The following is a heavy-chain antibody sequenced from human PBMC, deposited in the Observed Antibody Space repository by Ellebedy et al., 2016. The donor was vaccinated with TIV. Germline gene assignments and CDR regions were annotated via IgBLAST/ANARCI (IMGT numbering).Heavy chain of an antibody. D-gene: IGHD1-1*01. CDR3: ATDRAPDGRNWCIDL. V-gene: IGHV1-69*13. J-gene: IGHJ2*01. Sequence: AASVKVSCKASGGTFSSYVISWVRQAPGQGLEWMGGIIPIFGTAKYAQKSQGRVTITADESTGTAYMELSSLRSENTAVYYCATDRAPDGRNWCIDLWGRGTLVTVSS. CDR2: IIPIFGTA. CDR1: GGTFSSYV.